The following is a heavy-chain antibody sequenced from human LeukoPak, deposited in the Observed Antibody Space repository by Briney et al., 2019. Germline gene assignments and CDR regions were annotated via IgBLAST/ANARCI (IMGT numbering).Heavy chain of an antibody. Sequence: GGSLRLSCAASGFTFSNYNMNSVRQAPGQGLEWVSYISSSGSTIYYADSVKGRFTISRDNAKNSLYLQMNSLRPEDTAVYYCARFGYNDFDYWGQGTLVTVS. CDR3: ARFGYNDFDY. J-gene: IGHJ4*02. CDR1: GFTFSNYN. D-gene: IGHD5-24*01. V-gene: IGHV3-48*04. CDR2: ISSSGSTI.